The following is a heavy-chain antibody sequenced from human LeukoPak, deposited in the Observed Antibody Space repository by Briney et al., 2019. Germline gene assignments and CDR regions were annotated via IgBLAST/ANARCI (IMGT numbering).Heavy chain of an antibody. CDR3: AGHYYDSSGFDY. CDR1: GGSISSGGYY. V-gene: IGHV4-31*03. Sequence: SQTLSLTCTVSGGSISSGGYYWSWIRQHPGKGLEWIGYIYYSGSTYYNPSLKSRVTISVDTSKNQFSLKLSSVTAADTAVYYCAGHYYDSSGFDYWGQGTLVTVSS. D-gene: IGHD3-22*01. J-gene: IGHJ4*02. CDR2: IYYSGST.